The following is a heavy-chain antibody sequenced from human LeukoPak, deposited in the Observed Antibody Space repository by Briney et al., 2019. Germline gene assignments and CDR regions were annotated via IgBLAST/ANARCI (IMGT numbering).Heavy chain of an antibody. Sequence: ASVKVSCKASGYTFTSYGISWVRQAPGQGLEWMGWISAYNGNTNYAQKLQGRVTMTTDTSTSTVYMELRSLRSDDTAVYYCARQVTIFGVVHDAFDIWGQGTMVTVSS. CDR3: ARQVTIFGVVHDAFDI. J-gene: IGHJ3*02. CDR2: ISAYNGNT. D-gene: IGHD3-3*01. CDR1: GYTFTSYG. V-gene: IGHV1-18*01.